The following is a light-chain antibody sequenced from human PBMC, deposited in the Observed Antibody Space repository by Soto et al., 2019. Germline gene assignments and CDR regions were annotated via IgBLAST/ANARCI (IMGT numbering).Light chain of an antibody. V-gene: IGKV3-11*01. CDR2: AAS. Sequence: IVMTQSPATLSVSPLEIATLSFMASQSVSSYLAWYQQKPGKAPRLLIYAASSRATGIPARFSGSGSGTDFTLTISSLQPEDFAAYYCQQRYTCPLTFGGGTKVDIK. CDR3: QQRYTCPLT. CDR1: QSVSSY. J-gene: IGKJ4*01.